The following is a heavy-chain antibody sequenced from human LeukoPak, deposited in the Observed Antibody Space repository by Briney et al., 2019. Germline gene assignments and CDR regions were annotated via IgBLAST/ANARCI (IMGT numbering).Heavy chain of an antibody. D-gene: IGHD4-23*01. V-gene: IGHV4-30-2*01. J-gene: IGHJ4*02. CDR1: GGSISSGGYS. CDR3: ARAATVGGFFDY. Sequence: PSETLSLTCAVSGGSISSGGYSWSWIRQPPGKGLEWIGYIYHSGSTYYNPSLKSRVTISVDGSKNQFSLKLSSVTAADTAVYYCARAATVGGFFDYWGQGTLVTVSS. CDR2: IYHSGST.